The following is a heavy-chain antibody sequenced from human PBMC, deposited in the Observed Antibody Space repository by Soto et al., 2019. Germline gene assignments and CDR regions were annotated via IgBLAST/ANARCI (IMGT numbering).Heavy chain of an antibody. V-gene: IGHV3-23*01. CDR3: AKDYVQWLRGSEY. D-gene: IGHD5-12*01. Sequence: GGSLRLSCAASGFTLSSYAMSWVRQAPGKGLEWVSAISGSGGSTYYADSVKGRFTISRDNSKNTVYLQMNSLRAEDTAVYYCAKDYVQWLRGSEYWGQGTLVTVSS. CDR2: ISGSGGST. J-gene: IGHJ4*02. CDR1: GFTLSSYA.